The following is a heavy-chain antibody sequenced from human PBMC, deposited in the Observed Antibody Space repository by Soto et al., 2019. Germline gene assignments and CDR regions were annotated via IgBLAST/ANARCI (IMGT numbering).Heavy chain of an antibody. CDR3: AKDRSPNTIDAFDI. CDR1: GGSISTYY. CDR2: ISASGGRT. J-gene: IGHJ3*02. D-gene: IGHD2-2*01. V-gene: IGHV3-23*01. Sequence: PSETLSLTCTVTGGSISTYYWSWVRQAPGKGLECVSGISASGGRTYYGDSVKGRFTISRDNSKNMLYLQMNSLRAEDTAVYYCAKDRSPNTIDAFDIWGQGTMVTVSS.